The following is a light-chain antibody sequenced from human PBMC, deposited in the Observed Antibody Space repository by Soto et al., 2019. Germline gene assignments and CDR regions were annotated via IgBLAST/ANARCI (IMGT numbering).Light chain of an antibody. CDR1: SSDVGGYKY. CDR2: EVS. V-gene: IGLV2-8*01. J-gene: IGLJ3*02. Sequence: QSALTQPPSASGSPGQSVTISCTGTSSDVGGYKYVSWYQQHPGKAPKLMIYEVSKRPSGVPDRFSGSKSATSATLDITGLQTGDEADYYCGSWDRSLRGWVFGGGTKLTVL. CDR3: GSWDRSLRGWV.